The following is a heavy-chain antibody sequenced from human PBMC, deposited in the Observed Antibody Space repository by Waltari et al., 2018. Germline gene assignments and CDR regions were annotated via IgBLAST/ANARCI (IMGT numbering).Heavy chain of an antibody. CDR3: ARDSSGYNYGYGY. Sequence: QVQLVQSGAEVKEPGASVRVSCKASGYTVTDSAIHWVRQAPGQGPEWLGWINAGNGHTKYSQKFQGRVTIIRDTSANTAYMELHSLRSADTAVYYCARDSSGYNYGYGYWGQGTLVTVSS. CDR1: GYTVTDSA. V-gene: IGHV1-3*01. J-gene: IGHJ4*02. CDR2: INAGNGHT. D-gene: IGHD5-18*01.